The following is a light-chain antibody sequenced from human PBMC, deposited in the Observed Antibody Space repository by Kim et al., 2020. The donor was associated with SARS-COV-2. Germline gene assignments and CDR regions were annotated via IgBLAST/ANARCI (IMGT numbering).Light chain of an antibody. J-gene: IGKJ4*01. CDR3: QQYDNWPLT. V-gene: IGKV3-15*01. CDR1: QNVRTS. Sequence: VSPQETATLSSSTSQNVRTSVAWYQQKPGQAPRLLIYGAATTAAAIPARFSGSGSGTEFTLTIDSLQSEESAVYFCQQYDNWPLTFGGGTKVDIK. CDR2: GAA.